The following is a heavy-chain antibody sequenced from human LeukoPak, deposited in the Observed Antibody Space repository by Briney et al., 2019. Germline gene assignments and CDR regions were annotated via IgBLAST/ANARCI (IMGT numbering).Heavy chain of an antibody. D-gene: IGHD2-2*01. CDR2: IRSKAYGGTT. CDR1: GFTFGDYA. CDR3: TRDTYLIGY. J-gene: IGHJ4*02. Sequence: KSGGSLRLSCTASGFTFGDYAMSWLRQAPGKGLEWVGFIRSKAYGGTTEYAASVKGRFTISRDDSKSIAYLQMNSLKTEDTAVYYCTRDTYLIGYWGQGTLVTVSS. V-gene: IGHV3-49*05.